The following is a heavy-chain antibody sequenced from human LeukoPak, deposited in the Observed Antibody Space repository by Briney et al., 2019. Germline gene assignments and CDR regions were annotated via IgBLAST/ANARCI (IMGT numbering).Heavy chain of an antibody. V-gene: IGHV4-59*01. Sequence: SAILSLCCASSGGSISSSYWSWIRQPARRGLELIGYIYYIGSTNYNPSLKSRVTISVDTSKNQFSLKLSSVTAADTAVYYCAREVTVAEFDYWGQGTLVTVSS. D-gene: IGHD6-19*01. CDR1: GGSISSSY. CDR2: IYYIGST. CDR3: AREVTVAEFDY. J-gene: IGHJ4*02.